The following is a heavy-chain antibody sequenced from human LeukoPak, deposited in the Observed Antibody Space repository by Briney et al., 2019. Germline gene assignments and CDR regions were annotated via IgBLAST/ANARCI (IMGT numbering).Heavy chain of an antibody. CDR2: IISSSSYI. D-gene: IGHD3-3*01. CDR1: GLTFSSYS. Sequence: GGSLRLSRAASGLTFSSYSMNWVRQAPGKGLEWVSSIISSSSYIYYADSVKGRFTISRDNAKNSLYLQMNSLRAEDTAVYYCARLVLAGDYDFWSGYHWYFDLWGRGTLVTVSS. J-gene: IGHJ2*01. V-gene: IGHV3-21*01. CDR3: ARLVLAGDYDFWSGYHWYFDL.